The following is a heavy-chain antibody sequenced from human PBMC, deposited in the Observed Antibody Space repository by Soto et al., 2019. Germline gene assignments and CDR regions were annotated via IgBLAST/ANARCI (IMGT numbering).Heavy chain of an antibody. J-gene: IGHJ4*02. CDR1: GYTTTSYA. CDR2: INAGNGNT. V-gene: IGHV1-3*01. CDR3: ARNYYDILTGYPDY. D-gene: IGHD3-9*01. Sequence: ASVKVSCKASGYTTTSYAMHWVRQAPGQRLEWMGWINAGNGNTKYSQKFQGRVTITRDTSASTAYMELRSLRSEDTAVYYCARNYYDILTGYPDYWGQGTLVTVS.